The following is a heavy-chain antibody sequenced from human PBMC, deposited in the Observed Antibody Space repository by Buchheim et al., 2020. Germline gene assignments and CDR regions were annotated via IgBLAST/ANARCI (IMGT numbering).Heavy chain of an antibody. J-gene: IGHJ4*02. Sequence: QVQLQQWGAGLLKPSETLSLTCAVYGGSFSGYYWSWIRQPPGKGLEWIGEIYRSGSTNYNPSLKSRVTISVDTSKNQFSLRLSSVTAADTAVYYCASNYYDSSGYLPRWGQGTL. CDR2: IYRSGST. D-gene: IGHD3-22*01. V-gene: IGHV4-34*01. CDR1: GGSFSGYY. CDR3: ASNYYDSSGYLPR.